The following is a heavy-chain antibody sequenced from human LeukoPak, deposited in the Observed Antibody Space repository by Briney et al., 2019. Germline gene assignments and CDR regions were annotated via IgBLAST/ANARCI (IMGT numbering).Heavy chain of an antibody. J-gene: IGHJ4*02. V-gene: IGHV1-18*01. CDR3: ARDTCSGGSCYLGSY. D-gene: IGHD2-15*01. CDR1: GYTFTSYG. CDR2: ISTYNGNT. Sequence: ASVEVSCKASGYTFTSYGISWVRQAPGQGLEWMGWISTYNGNTNYAQKLQGRVTMTTDTSTSTAYMELRSLRSDDTAVYYCARDTCSGGSCYLGSYWGQGTLVTVSS.